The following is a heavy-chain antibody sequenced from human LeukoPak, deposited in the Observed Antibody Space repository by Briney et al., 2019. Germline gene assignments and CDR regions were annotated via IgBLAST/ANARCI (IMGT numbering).Heavy chain of an antibody. CDR3: ARGTRRGDYYFDF. Sequence: GGSLRLSCAASGFTFSDYYVSWIRQAPGKGLEYISYINSRSNYIDYADSVQGRFTISRDNAKNSLYLQMNSLRAGDTAVYFWARGTRRGDYYFDFWGQGALVTVSS. CDR1: GFTFSDYY. CDR2: INSRSNYI. J-gene: IGHJ4*02. V-gene: IGHV3-11*06. D-gene: IGHD3-10*01.